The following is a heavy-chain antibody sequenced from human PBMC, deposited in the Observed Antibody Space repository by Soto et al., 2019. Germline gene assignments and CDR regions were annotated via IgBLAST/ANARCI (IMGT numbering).Heavy chain of an antibody. D-gene: IGHD4-17*01. J-gene: IGHJ6*03. CDR1: GFTVSSNY. CDR3: ARATTVTTDYYYYYMDV. Sequence: EVQLVESGGGLVQPGGSLRLSCAASGFTVSSNYMSWVRQAPGKGLEWVSVIYSGGSTYYADSVKGRFTISRDNSKNTLYLQMNSLRADDTAVYYCARATTVTTDYYYYYMDVWGKGTTVTVSS. V-gene: IGHV3-66*01. CDR2: IYSGGST.